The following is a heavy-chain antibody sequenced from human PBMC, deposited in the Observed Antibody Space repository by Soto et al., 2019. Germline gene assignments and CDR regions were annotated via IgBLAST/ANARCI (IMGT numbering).Heavy chain of an antibody. Sequence: ETLSLTCTVSGGSISSSSYYWGWIRQPPGKGLEWIGSIYYSGSTYYNPSLKSRVTISVDTSKNQFSLKLSSVTAADTAVYYCARVYGDFFNWFDPWGQGTLVTVSS. CDR1: GGSISSSSYY. CDR3: ARVYGDFFNWFDP. CDR2: IYYSGST. V-gene: IGHV4-39*01. J-gene: IGHJ5*02. D-gene: IGHD4-17*01.